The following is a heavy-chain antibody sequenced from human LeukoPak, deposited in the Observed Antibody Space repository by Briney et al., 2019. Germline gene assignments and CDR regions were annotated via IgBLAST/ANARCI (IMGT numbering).Heavy chain of an antibody. CDR2: IYYSGST. CDR3: ARGRSWYGGVWFDP. V-gene: IGHV4-59*01. D-gene: IGHD6-13*01. CDR1: GGSISSYY. J-gene: IGHJ5*02. Sequence: SETLSLTCTVSGGSISSYYWSWIRQPPGKGLEWIGNIYYSGSTNYNPSLKSRVTISVDTSKNQFSLKLSSVTAADTAVYYCARGRSWYGGVWFDPWGQGTLVTVSS.